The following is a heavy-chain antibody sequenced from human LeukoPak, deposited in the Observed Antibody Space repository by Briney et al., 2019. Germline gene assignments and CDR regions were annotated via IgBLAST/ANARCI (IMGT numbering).Heavy chain of an antibody. D-gene: IGHD2-8*01. CDR1: GGSFSGYY. V-gene: IGHV4-34*01. J-gene: IGHJ3*02. CDR3: ARGHGTKWNAFDI. CDR2: INHSGST. Sequence: SETLSLTCAVYGGSFSGYYWSWIRQPPGKGLEWIGEINHSGSTNYNPSLKSRVTISVDTSKNQFSLKLSSVTAADTAVYYCARGHGTKWNAFDIWGQGTMVTVSS.